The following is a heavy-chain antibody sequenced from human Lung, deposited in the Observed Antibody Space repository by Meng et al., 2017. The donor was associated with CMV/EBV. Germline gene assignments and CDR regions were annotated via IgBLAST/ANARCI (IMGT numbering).Heavy chain of an antibody. Sequence: ESLKISCAASGFTFDDYGISWVRQAPGKGLEWVSGINWNGGSTGYADSVKGRFTISRDNAKNSLYLQMNSLRAEDTALYYCARGGYSSGWYGNYFDYWGQGTXVTVSS. CDR1: GFTFDDYG. CDR2: INWNGGST. CDR3: ARGGYSSGWYGNYFDY. D-gene: IGHD6-19*01. V-gene: IGHV3-20*04. J-gene: IGHJ4*02.